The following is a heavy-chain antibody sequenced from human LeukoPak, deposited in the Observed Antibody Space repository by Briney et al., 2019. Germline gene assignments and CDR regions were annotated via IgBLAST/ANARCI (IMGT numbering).Heavy chain of an antibody. CDR2: VYSVGNT. CDR1: GDSLSGTDYY. V-gene: IGHV4-39*07. D-gene: IGHD3-10*01. CDR3: ARAGGGYYGSGSLDS. Sequence: SETLSLTCFVSGDSLSGTDYYWAWIRQPPGKGLEWIGTVYSVGNTYENPSLKRRVTISIDSSKNQFSLKLTSLTAADTAVYYCARAGGGYYGSGSLDSWGQGSLVTVSS. J-gene: IGHJ4*02.